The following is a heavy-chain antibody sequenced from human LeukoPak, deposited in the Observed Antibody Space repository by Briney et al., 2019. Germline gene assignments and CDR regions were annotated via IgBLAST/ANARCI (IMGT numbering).Heavy chain of an antibody. J-gene: IGHJ4*02. CDR1: GFTFSNYA. CDR2: IAGSGSGSVPKT. Sequence: PGGSLRLSCAASGFTFSNYAMTWVRQVPGKGLEWVSAIAGSGSGSVPKTYYADSVKGRFTISRDNSKNTLYLQVNSLRAEDTAVYYCAKVKTVAGPFFDYWGQGTLVTVSS. V-gene: IGHV3-23*01. CDR3: AKVKTVAGPFFDY. D-gene: IGHD6-13*01.